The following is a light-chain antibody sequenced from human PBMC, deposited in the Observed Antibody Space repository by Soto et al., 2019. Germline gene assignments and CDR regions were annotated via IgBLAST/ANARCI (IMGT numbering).Light chain of an antibody. J-gene: IGLJ3*02. Sequence: QSALTQPASVSGSPGQSITISCTGTSSDVGGYVYVSWYQHHPDKAPKLVIYEISNRPSGVSNRFSGSKSGNTASLTISRLQADDEADYYCSSYTTSNSLVFGGGTKVTVL. CDR1: SSDVGGYVY. V-gene: IGLV2-14*01. CDR2: EIS. CDR3: SSYTTSNSLV.